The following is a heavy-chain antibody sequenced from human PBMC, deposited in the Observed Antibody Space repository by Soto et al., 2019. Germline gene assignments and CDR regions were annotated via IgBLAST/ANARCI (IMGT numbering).Heavy chain of an antibody. J-gene: IGHJ5*02. CDR2: ISAYNGNT. V-gene: IGHV1-18*04. D-gene: IGHD6-13*01. CDR1: GYTFTSYG. CDR3: ARVGGIAAAGTPYNWFDP. Sequence: ASVRVSCKASGYTFTSYGISWVRQAPGQGLEWMGWISAYNGNTNYAQKLQGRVTMTTDTSTSTAYMELRSLRSDDTAVYYCARVGGIAAAGTPYNWFDPWGQGTLVTVSS.